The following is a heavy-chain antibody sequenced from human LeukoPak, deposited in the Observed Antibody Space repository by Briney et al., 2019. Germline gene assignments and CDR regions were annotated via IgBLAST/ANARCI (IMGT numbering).Heavy chain of an antibody. CDR1: GFTFSSYS. CDR2: ISSSSSYI. J-gene: IGHJ4*02. CDR3: ARGKKGVYYGSGSQTIFDY. V-gene: IGHV3-21*01. D-gene: IGHD3-10*01. Sequence: GGSLRLSCAASGFTFSSYSMNWVRQAPGKGLEWVSSISSSSSYIYYADSVKGRFTISRDNAKNSLYLLMNSLRAEDTAVYYCARGKKGVYYGSGSQTIFDYWGQGTLVTVSS.